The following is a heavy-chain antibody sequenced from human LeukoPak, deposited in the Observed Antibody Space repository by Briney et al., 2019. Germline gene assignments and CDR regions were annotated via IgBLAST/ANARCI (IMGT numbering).Heavy chain of an antibody. CDR3: ARETNATSRGIGAFDI. CDR2: INPSDGAT. V-gene: IGHV1-46*01. D-gene: IGHD2-2*01. Sequence: GASVKVSCKASGYTFTMYYIHWVRQAPGQGLEWMGMINPSDGATTYAQRFQGRVTMTRDMSTTTVYMDLRSLRSEDTAVYYCARETNATSRGIGAFDIWGQGTMVTVSS. CDR1: GYTFTMYY. J-gene: IGHJ3*02.